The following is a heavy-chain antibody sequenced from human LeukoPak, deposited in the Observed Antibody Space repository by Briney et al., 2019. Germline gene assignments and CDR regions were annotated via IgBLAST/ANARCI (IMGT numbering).Heavy chain of an antibody. D-gene: IGHD3-22*01. CDR3: GKLGDYYDSSGDGLY. CDR1: GFTFSSYA. J-gene: IGHJ4*02. V-gene: IGHV3-23*01. Sequence: PGGSLRLSCAASGFTFSSYAMSWVRQAPGKGLEWVSAISGSGGSTYYADSVKGRFTISRDSSKNTLYLQMNSLRAEDTAVYYCGKLGDYYDSSGDGLYWGQGTLVTVSS. CDR2: ISGSGGST.